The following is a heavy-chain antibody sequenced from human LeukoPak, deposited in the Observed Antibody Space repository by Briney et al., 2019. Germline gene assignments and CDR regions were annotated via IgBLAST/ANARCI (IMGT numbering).Heavy chain of an antibody. V-gene: IGHV3-9*01. J-gene: IGHJ4*02. CDR2: ISWNSFSI. D-gene: IGHD2-15*01. CDR3: AKLMFSGKAPFDS. Sequence: PGGSLRLSCAASGFTFHDYAMHWVRQAPGKGLEWVSGISWNSFSIAYADSVKGRFTISRDNAKNSLYLQMNSLRAEDTAFYYRAKLMFSGKAPFDSWGQGTLVTVSS. CDR1: GFTFHDYA.